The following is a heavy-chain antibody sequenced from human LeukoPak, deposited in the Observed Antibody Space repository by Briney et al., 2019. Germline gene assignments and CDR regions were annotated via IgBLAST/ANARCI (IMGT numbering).Heavy chain of an antibody. CDR3: ARGVRAWELPTEGFDY. D-gene: IGHD1-26*01. V-gene: IGHV3-33*01. CDR2: IWYNGNNQ. J-gene: IGHJ4*02. CDR1: GFTFSSYG. Sequence: GGSLRLSCSASGFTFSSYGMHWVRQAPGKGLEWVALIWYNGNNQYYADSVKGRFTISRDNSKNTLFLQMNSLRAEDSAVYYCARGVRAWELPTEGFDYWGQETLVTVSS.